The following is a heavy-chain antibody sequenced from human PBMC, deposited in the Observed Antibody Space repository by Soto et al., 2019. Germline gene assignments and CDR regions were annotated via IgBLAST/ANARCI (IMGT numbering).Heavy chain of an antibody. D-gene: IGHD6-25*01. CDR3: ARGSAARGFDI. CDR2: INPNSGGT. V-gene: IGHV1-2*02. CDR1: GYTFTGYY. J-gene: IGHJ3*02. Sequence: QVQLVQSGAEVKKPGASVKVSCKASGYTFTGYYMHWVRQAPGQGLEWMGWINPNSGGTNYAQKFQGXXNXTXXTSISTAYMELSRLRSDDTAGYYCARGSAARGFDIWGQGTMVTVSS.